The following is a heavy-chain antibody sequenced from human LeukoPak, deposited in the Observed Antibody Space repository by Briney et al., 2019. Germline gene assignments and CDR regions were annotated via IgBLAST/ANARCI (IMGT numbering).Heavy chain of an antibody. CDR1: GFTFSSYS. V-gene: IGHV3-48*01. J-gene: IGHJ4*02. CDR2: ISSSSSTI. D-gene: IGHD3-10*01. CDR3: AKYYYGSGSPGY. Sequence: PGGSLRLSCAASGFTFSSYSMNWVRQAPGKGLEWVSYISSSSSTIYYADSVKGRFTISRNNAKNSLYLQMNSLRAEDTAVYYCAKYYYGSGSPGYWGQGTLVAVSS.